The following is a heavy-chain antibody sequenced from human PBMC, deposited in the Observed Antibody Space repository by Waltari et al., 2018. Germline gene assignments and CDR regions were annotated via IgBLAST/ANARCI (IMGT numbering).Heavy chain of an antibody. V-gene: IGHV4-38-2*01. J-gene: IGHJ6*02. Sequence: QVQLQESGPGLVKPSETLSLTCAVSGYSISSGYYWGWIRQPPGKGLEGIGSIYHSGSTYYNPSLKSRVTISVDTSKNQFSLKLSSVTAADTAVYYCARGGTNDSSGYYYFNYYYYGMDVWGQGTTVTVSS. CDR3: ARGGTNDSSGYYYFNYYYYGMDV. CDR2: IYHSGST. D-gene: IGHD3-22*01. CDR1: GYSISSGYY.